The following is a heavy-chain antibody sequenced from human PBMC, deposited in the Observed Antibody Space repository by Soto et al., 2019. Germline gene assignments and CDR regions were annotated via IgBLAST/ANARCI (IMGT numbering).Heavy chain of an antibody. J-gene: IGHJ6*02. V-gene: IGHV1-2*04. CDR2: INPNRGGT. Sequence: ASVKVSCKASGYTFTGYYMHWVRQAPGQGLEWMGWINPNRGGTNYAQKFQGWVTMTRDTSISTAYMELSRLRSDDTAMYYCARYSASSNYYYGMDVWGQGTTVTVSS. D-gene: IGHD6-6*01. CDR1: GYTFTGYY. CDR3: ARYSASSNYYYGMDV.